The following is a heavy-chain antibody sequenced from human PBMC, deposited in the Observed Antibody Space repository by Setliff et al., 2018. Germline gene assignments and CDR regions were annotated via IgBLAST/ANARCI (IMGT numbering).Heavy chain of an antibody. D-gene: IGHD3-16*01. CDR1: GYTFTSYY. CDR2: INPSGGST. CDR3: ARVRRPGQGEPDAFDI. Sequence: ASVKVSCKASGYTFTSYYMHWVRQAPGQGLGWMGIINPSGGSTSYAQKFQGRVTMTRDTSTSTVYMELSSLRSEDTAVYYCARVRRPGQGEPDAFDIWGQGTMVTVSS. J-gene: IGHJ3*02. V-gene: IGHV1-46*01.